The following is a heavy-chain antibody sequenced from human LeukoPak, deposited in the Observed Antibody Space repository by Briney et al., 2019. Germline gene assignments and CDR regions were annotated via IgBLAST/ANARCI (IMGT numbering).Heavy chain of an antibody. J-gene: IGHJ6*03. V-gene: IGHV3-33*05. D-gene: IGHD6-19*01. CDR2: LAYDGTNE. Sequence: PGGSLRLSCATSGFTFSIYAMHWVRHAPGKGLEWVALLAYDGTNEYYADSVKGRFTISRDDAKNSLYLQMNSLRAEDTAVYYCARGIAVAGAYYYYMDVWGKGTTVTISS. CDR1: GFTFSIYA. CDR3: ARGIAVAGAYYYYMDV.